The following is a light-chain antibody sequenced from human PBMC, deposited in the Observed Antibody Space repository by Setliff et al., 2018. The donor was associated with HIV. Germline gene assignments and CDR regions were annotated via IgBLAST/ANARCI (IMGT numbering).Light chain of an antibody. J-gene: IGLJ1*01. CDR1: NSNIGAGYD. CDR3: SSYTSNSALGYV. Sequence: QSVLTQPPSVSGAPGQRVTISCTGNNSNIGAGYDVHWYQRLPGTAPKLLIYGNTNRPSGVPDRFSGSKSGTSASLAITGLQAEDEADYYCSSYTSNSALGYVFGTGT. V-gene: IGLV1-40*01. CDR2: GNT.